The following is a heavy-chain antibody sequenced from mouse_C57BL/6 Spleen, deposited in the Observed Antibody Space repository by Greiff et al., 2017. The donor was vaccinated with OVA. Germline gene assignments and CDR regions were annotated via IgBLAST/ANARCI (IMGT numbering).Heavy chain of an antibody. Sequence: VQLQQPGAELVKPGASVKLSCKASGYTFTSYWMHWVKQWPGRGLEWIGMIDPNSGGTKYNEKFKSKATLTVDKPSSTAYMQLSSLTSEDSAVYYCSREGESPWFAYWGQGTLVTVSA. J-gene: IGHJ3*01. CDR1: GYTFTSYW. V-gene: IGHV1-72*01. CDR3: SREGESPWFAY. CDR2: IDPNSGGT. D-gene: IGHD1-3*01.